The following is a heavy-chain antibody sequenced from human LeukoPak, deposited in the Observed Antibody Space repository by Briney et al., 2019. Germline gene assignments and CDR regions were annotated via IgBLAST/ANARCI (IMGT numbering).Heavy chain of an antibody. CDR2: IWYDGSNK. Sequence: GGSLRLSCAASGFTFSCYGMHWVRQAPGKGLEWVAVIWYDGSNKYYADSVKGRFTISRDNSKNTLYLQMNSLRAEDTAVYYCARVWTLELQWLPDYWGQGTLVTVSS. CDR1: GFTFSCYG. J-gene: IGHJ4*02. D-gene: IGHD6-19*01. V-gene: IGHV3-33*01. CDR3: ARVWTLELQWLPDY.